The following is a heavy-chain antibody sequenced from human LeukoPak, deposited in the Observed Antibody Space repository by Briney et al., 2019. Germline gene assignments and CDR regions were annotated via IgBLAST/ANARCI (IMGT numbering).Heavy chain of an antibody. CDR1: GFTFSSYG. Sequence: GGSLRLSCAASGFTFSSYGMYWVRQAPGKGLEWVAFIRYDGSDKYYADSVKGRFTISRDNSKNTLYLQMNSPRAEDTAVYYCAKDPRRYSRTGGYFDYWGQGTLVTVSS. CDR2: IRYDGSDK. V-gene: IGHV3-30*02. CDR3: AKDPRRYSRTGGYFDY. D-gene: IGHD6-13*01. J-gene: IGHJ4*02.